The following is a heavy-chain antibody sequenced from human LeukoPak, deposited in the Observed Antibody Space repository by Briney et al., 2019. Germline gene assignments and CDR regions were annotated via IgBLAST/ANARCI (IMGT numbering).Heavy chain of an antibody. Sequence: GGSLRLSCAASGFTFSDYSMNWVRQAPGKGLEWVSSISSSSSYIYYTDSVKGRFTISRDNARNSLYLQMNSLRAEDTAVYYCARGGRSTYFDWSPDYWGQGTLVTVSS. J-gene: IGHJ4*02. V-gene: IGHV3-21*01. CDR2: ISSSSSYI. CDR3: ARGGRSTYFDWSPDY. CDR1: GFTFSDYS. D-gene: IGHD3-9*01.